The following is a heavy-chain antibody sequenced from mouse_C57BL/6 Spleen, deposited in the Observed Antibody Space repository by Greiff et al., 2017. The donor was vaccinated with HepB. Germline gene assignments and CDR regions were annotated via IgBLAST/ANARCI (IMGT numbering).Heavy chain of an antibody. CDR3: ARSSITTVEAMDY. CDR1: GYTFTDYY. J-gene: IGHJ4*01. Sequence: VQLQQSGPELVKPGASVKISCKASGYTFTDYYINWVKQRAGQGIEWIGWIFPGSGSTYYNEMFKGKATLTVDKSSSTAYMLLSNLTSEDSADYFVARSSITTVEAMDYWGQGTSVTVSS. D-gene: IGHD1-1*01. CDR2: IFPGSGST. V-gene: IGHV1-75*01.